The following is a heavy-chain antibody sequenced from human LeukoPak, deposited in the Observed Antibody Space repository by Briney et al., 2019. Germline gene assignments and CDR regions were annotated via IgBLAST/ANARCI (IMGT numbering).Heavy chain of an antibody. CDR1: GYIFTSYW. CDR3: ARHGYDSSGYYLTPFDY. J-gene: IGHJ4*02. Sequence: GASLQISCKGSGYIFTSYWIGWGRRLPGKGLEWMGVIYPGDSDTTYSPSFQGQVTISADKSISTAYLQWSSLKASDTAMYYCARHGYDSSGYYLTPFDYWGQGTLVTVSS. D-gene: IGHD3-22*01. V-gene: IGHV5-51*01. CDR2: IYPGDSDT.